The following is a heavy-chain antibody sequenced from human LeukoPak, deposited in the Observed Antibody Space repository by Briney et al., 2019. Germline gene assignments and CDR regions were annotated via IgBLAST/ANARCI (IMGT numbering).Heavy chain of an antibody. CDR1: GYTLTELS. V-gene: IGHV1-24*01. CDR2: FDPEDGET. CDR3: ATGGFRSGWRFDP. Sequence: ASVKVSCKVSGYTLTELSMHWVRQAPGKGLEWMGGFDPEDGETIYAQKFQGRVTMTEDTSTDTAYMELSSPRSEDTAVYYCATGGFRSGWRFDPWGQGTLVTVSS. D-gene: IGHD6-19*01. J-gene: IGHJ5*02.